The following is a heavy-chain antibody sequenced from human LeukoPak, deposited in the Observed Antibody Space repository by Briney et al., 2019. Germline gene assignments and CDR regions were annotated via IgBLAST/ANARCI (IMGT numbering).Heavy chain of an antibody. J-gene: IGHJ3*02. Sequence: SVKVSCKASGYTFTGYYMHWVRQAPGQGLEWMGGIIPIFGTANYAQKFQGRVTITADKSTSTAYMELSSLRSEDTAVYYCAIDYYDSSGYFLGAFDIWGQGTMVTVSS. D-gene: IGHD3-22*01. CDR3: AIDYYDSSGYFLGAFDI. CDR2: IIPIFGTA. CDR1: GYTFTGYY. V-gene: IGHV1-69*06.